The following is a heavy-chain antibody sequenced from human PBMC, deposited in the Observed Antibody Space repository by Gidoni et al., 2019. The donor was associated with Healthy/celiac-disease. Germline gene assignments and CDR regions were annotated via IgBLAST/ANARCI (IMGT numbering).Heavy chain of an antibody. V-gene: IGHV3-48*02. CDR2: ISSSSSTI. CDR3: ARAPYYYHSSGRDQSEFDY. Sequence: EVQLVESGGGLVQPGGSLRLSCAASGFTFSSYRMNWVRQAPGKGLEWVSYISSSSSTIYYADSVKGRFTISRDNAKNSLYLQMNSLRDEDTAVYYCARAPYYYHSSGRDQSEFDYWGQGTLVTVSS. D-gene: IGHD3-22*01. CDR1: GFTFSSYR. J-gene: IGHJ4*02.